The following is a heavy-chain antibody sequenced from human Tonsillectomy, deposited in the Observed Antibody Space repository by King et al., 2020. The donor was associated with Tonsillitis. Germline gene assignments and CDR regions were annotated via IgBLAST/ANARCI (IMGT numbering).Heavy chain of an antibody. J-gene: IGHJ4*02. D-gene: IGHD2-15*01. V-gene: IGHV3-21*01. CDR2: ISSSSSYT. CDR3: ARFCSGGDCLGVDY. CDR1: GFTLSTYS. Sequence: VQLVESGGGLVKPGGSLRLSCAASGFTLSTYSMNWVRQAPGKGLEGVAYISSSSSYTHYADSVKGRFTISRDSAKNSLYLQMNSLGAEDTAVYYCARFCSGGDCLGVDYWGQGTLVTVSS.